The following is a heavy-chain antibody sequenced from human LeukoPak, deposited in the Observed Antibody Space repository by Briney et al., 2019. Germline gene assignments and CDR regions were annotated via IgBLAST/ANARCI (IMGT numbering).Heavy chain of an antibody. CDR1: GFTFSSSA. V-gene: IGHV3-23*01. J-gene: IGHJ4*02. D-gene: IGHD3-10*01. Sequence: GGSLRLSCAASGFTFSSSAMSWVRQAPGKGLEWVSAISNNGGYTYYADSVQGRFTISRDNSKSTLCLQMNSLRAEDTAVYYCAKAAWFGELYLDYWGQGTLVTVSS. CDR2: ISNNGGYT. CDR3: AKAAWFGELYLDY.